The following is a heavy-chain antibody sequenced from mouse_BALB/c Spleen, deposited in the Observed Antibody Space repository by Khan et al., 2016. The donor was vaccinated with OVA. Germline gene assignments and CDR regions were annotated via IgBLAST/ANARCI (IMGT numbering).Heavy chain of an antibody. Sequence: QLHLKLSGPGLVAPSQSLSITCTISGFSLTNYGVHWVRQPLGKGLEWLVVIWSDGSTTYNTALKSRLTISKDNSKSQAFLKMYSLQTDDTAMYYCARQPNNHYNIMDYGGQGTSVTVSS. J-gene: IGHJ4*01. CDR3: ARQPNNHYNIMDY. CDR2: IWSDGST. CDR1: GFSLTNYG. V-gene: IGHV2-6-1*01.